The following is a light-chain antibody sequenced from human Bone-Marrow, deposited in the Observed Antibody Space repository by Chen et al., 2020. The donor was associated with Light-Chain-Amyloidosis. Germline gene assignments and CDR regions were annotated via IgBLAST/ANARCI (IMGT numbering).Light chain of an antibody. V-gene: IGKV3-20*01. Sequence: EIVLTQSPGTLSLSPGEGANLSCRASQTISSNCLTWYQHKFGQAPRLLIYGSSSRATGIPDRFTGSGSGTEFTLTINRLEPEDFAMYYCQQYGTSPLTFGGGTKVEIK. CDR1: QTISSNC. J-gene: IGKJ4*01. CDR2: GSS. CDR3: QQYGTSPLT.